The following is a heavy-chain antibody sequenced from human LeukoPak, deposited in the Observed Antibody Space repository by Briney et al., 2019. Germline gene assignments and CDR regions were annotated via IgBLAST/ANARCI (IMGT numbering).Heavy chain of an antibody. D-gene: IGHD3-22*01. CDR1: GFTFSNYA. Sequence: GGSLRLSCAASGFTFSNYAMHWVRQAPGKGLEWVAVISYDGSNKYYADSVKGRFTISRDNSKNTLYLQMNSLRAEDTAVYYCARDLYDSSESAFDIWGQGTMVTVSS. CDR3: ARDLYDSSESAFDI. CDR2: ISYDGSNK. V-gene: IGHV3-30-3*01. J-gene: IGHJ3*02.